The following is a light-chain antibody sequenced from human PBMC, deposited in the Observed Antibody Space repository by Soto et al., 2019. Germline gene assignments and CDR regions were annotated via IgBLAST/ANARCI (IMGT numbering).Light chain of an antibody. CDR3: QQANSYPWT. CDR1: QTISSW. CDR2: GSS. J-gene: IGKJ1*01. V-gene: IGKV1-5*01. Sequence: DIQMTQSPSTLSGSVGDRVTITCRASQTISSWLAWYQQKPGKAPKLLIYGSSSLLSGVPSRFSGTRSGTDFTLTISSLQPEDFATYYCQQANSYPWTFGQGTKVDIK.